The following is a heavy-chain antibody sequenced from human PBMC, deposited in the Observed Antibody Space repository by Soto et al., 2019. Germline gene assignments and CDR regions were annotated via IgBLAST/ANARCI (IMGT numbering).Heavy chain of an antibody. V-gene: IGHV1-2*02. CDR3: ARDSHSYDSSAPDF. CDR1: GYTFSDYY. D-gene: IGHD3-22*01. CDR2: INPNSGGT. Sequence: VQLVQSGAEVKEPGASVTVSCKASGYTFSDYYMHWVRQAPGQGLEWMGWINPNSGGTNYAQKFQGRVTMTRDTSISTAYMELSSLKSDDTAVYSCARDSHSYDSSAPDFWGQGTLVTVSS. J-gene: IGHJ4*02.